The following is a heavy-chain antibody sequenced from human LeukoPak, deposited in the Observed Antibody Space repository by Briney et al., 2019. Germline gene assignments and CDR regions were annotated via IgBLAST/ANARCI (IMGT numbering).Heavy chain of an antibody. V-gene: IGHV1-2*02. CDR2: INPNSGGT. J-gene: IGHJ5*02. CDR1: GYTFTGYY. D-gene: IGHD3-9*01. CDR3: ARDSPHYDILTGYSP. Sequence: ASLKVSCKASGYTFTGYYMHWVRQAPGQGLEWMGWINPNSGGTNYAQKFQGRVTMTRDTSISTAYMELSRLRSDDTAVYYCARDSPHYDILTGYSPWGQGTLVTVSS.